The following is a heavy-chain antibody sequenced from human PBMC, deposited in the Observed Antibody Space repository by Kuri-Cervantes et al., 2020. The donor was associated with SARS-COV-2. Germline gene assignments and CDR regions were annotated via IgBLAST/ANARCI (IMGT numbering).Heavy chain of an antibody. D-gene: IGHD3-9*01. V-gene: IGHV3-23*01. J-gene: IGHJ4*02. CDR3: AKARDKTISQFDY. CDR2: ISGSGGST. Sequence: GGSLRLSCAASGFTFSSYAMSWVRQAPGKGLEWASAISGSGGSTYYADSVKGRLTISRDNSKNTLYLQMNSLRAEDTAVYYCAKARDKTISQFDYWGQGTLVTVSS. CDR1: GFTFSSYA.